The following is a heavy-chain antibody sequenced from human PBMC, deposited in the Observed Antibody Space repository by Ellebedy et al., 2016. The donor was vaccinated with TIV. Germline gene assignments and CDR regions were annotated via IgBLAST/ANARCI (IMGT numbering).Heavy chain of an antibody. CDR2: ASDGGHGT. Sequence: GESLKISCTASGFIVSTNHMIWVRQAPGKGLEWVSSASDGGHGTDYAASVEGRFTISRDHSQSTIYLQMDSLRADDTAVYYCAKVRVWYGDTVNSWGPGTRVTVSS. CDR1: GFIVSTNH. CDR3: AKVRVWYGDTVNS. V-gene: IGHV3-23*01. J-gene: IGHJ4*02. D-gene: IGHD3-10*01.